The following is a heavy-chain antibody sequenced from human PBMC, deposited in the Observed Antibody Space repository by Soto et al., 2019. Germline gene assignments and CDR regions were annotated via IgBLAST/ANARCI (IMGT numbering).Heavy chain of an antibody. CDR2: IYYSGST. V-gene: IGHV4-59*01. CDR1: GGCIGSYY. J-gene: IGHJ4*02. CDR3: ARVNWRQLVLDYFDY. D-gene: IGHD6-13*01. Sequence: SETLSLTCTVSGGCIGSYYWSWIRQPPGKGLEWIGYIYYSGSTNYNPSLKSRVTISVDTSKNQFSLQLSSVTAADTAVYYCARVNWRQLVLDYFDYCGQGTLVTVSS.